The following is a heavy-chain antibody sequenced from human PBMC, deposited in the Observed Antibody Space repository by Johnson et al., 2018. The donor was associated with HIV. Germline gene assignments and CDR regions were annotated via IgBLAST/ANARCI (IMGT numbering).Heavy chain of an antibody. Sequence: QVYLVESGGGLVQSGGSLRLSCGASGFSVSNTYMNWVRQAPGKGLEWVSYISSTGTTIYYADSVKGRFTISRDNAMKSLYLQMNSLRAEDTALYYCAKGMLAERGAFDIWGQGTMVTVSS. CDR1: GFSVSNTY. V-gene: IGHV3-11*01. D-gene: IGHD3-3*02. CDR3: AKGMLAERGAFDI. J-gene: IGHJ3*02. CDR2: ISSTGTTI.